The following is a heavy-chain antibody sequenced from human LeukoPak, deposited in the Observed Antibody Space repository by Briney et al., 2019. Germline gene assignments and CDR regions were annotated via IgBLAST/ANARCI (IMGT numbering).Heavy chain of an antibody. D-gene: IGHD3-16*01. V-gene: IGHV3-30*19. Sequence: GGSLRLSCAASGLSFSSYGMHWVRQAPGKGLEWVAVISYDGSNKYYADSVKGRFTISRDNSKNTVYLQMGSLRAEDMAVYYCASGPRGKPEHYFDYWGQGTLVTVSS. CDR3: ASGPRGKPEHYFDY. J-gene: IGHJ4*02. CDR1: GLSFSSYG. CDR2: ISYDGSNK.